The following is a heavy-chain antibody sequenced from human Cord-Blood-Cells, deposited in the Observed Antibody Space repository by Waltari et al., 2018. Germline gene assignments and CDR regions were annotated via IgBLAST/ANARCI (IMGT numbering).Heavy chain of an antibody. J-gene: IGHJ4*02. CDR3: ARVRYSSGFLLDY. V-gene: IGHV3-30*04. CDR1: GFTFSSYA. D-gene: IGHD6-19*01. Sequence: QVQLVESGGGVVQPGRSLRRSWAAAGFTFSSYAMHWVRQAPGKGVEWVAVISYDGSNKYYADSVKGRFTISRDNSKNTLYLQMNSLRAEDTAVYYCARVRYSSGFLLDYWGQGTLVTVSS. CDR2: ISYDGSNK.